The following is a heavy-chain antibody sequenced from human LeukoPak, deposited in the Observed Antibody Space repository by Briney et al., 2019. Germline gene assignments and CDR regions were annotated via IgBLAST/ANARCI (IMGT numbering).Heavy chain of an antibody. CDR2: INPNSGGT. Sequence: ASVKVSCKASGYTFTGYYMHWVRQAPGQGLEWMGWINPNSGGTNFAQKFQGRVTITSDTSISTAYMERSRLRSDDTAVYYCARPYSSGWTTGYWGQGTLVTVSS. CDR1: GYTFTGYY. D-gene: IGHD6-19*01. V-gene: IGHV1-2*02. CDR3: ARPYSSGWTTGY. J-gene: IGHJ4*02.